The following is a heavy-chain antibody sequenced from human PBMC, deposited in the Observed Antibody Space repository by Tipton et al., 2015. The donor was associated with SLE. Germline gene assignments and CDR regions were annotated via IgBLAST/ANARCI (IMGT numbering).Heavy chain of an antibody. V-gene: IGHV1-46*03. CDR1: GYTFTSYY. J-gene: IGHJ4*02. D-gene: IGHD5-24*01. Sequence: QSGAEVKKPGASVKVSCKASGYTFTSYYMHWVRQAPGQGLEWMGIINPSGGSTSYAKKFQGRVPMTRDTSTSTVYMKLSSLRSEDTALYYCAGSGVEMATIALDYWGQGRLVAVSS. CDR3: AGSGVEMATIALDY. CDR2: INPSGGST.